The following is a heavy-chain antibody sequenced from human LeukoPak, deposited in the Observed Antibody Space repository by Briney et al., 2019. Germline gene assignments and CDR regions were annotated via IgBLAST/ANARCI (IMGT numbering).Heavy chain of an antibody. Sequence: SETLSLTCTVSGASITSYYWSWIRKPPGKGLEWIGFFSYSGSANYNPSLKSRVTISVDTSKNQFSLSLTSVTAADTAVNHCARLVSSSWLDAFDIWGQGTMVTVSS. CDR3: ARLVSSSWLDAFDI. V-gene: IGHV4-59*08. CDR2: FSYSGSA. CDR1: GASITSYY. J-gene: IGHJ3*02. D-gene: IGHD6-13*01.